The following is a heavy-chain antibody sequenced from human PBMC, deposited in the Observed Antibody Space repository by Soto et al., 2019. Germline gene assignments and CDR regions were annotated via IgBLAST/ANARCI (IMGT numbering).Heavy chain of an antibody. CDR2: ISAYNGNT. Sequence: GASVKVSCKASGYTFTNYGISWVRQAPGQGLEWMGWISAYNGNTNYAQKLQGRVTMTTDTSTSTAYMELRSLRSDDTAVYYCARAYGDYSGNWFDPWGQGTLVTVSS. J-gene: IGHJ5*02. V-gene: IGHV1-18*01. CDR1: GYTFTNYG. CDR3: ARAYGDYSGNWFDP. D-gene: IGHD4-17*01.